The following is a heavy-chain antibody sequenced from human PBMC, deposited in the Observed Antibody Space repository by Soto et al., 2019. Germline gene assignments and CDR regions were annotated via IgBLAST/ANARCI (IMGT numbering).Heavy chain of an antibody. Sequence: GGSLRLSCAASGFTFSDHYMDWVRQAPGKGLEWVGRTRRKDDSYTTEYAASVKGRFTISRDDSKNSLYLQMNSLKNEDTAVYYCARVAGSYHYDYWGLGTLVTVSS. CDR1: GFTFSDHY. V-gene: IGHV3-72*01. D-gene: IGHD3-10*01. J-gene: IGHJ4*02. CDR2: TRRKDDSYTT. CDR3: ARVAGSYHYDY.